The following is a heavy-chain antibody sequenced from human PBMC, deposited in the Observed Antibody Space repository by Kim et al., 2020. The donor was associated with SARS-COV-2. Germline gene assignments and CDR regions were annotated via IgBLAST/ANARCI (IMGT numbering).Heavy chain of an antibody. J-gene: IGHJ4*02. CDR1: GGSISSSNW. D-gene: IGHD6-13*01. Sequence: SETLSLTCAVSGGSISSSNWWSWVRQPPGKGLEWIGEIYHSGSTNYNPSLKSRVTISVDKSKNQFSLKLSSVTAADTAVYYCARFLPRIAAAGVFDYWGQGTLVTVSS. CDR2: IYHSGST. CDR3: ARFLPRIAAAGVFDY. V-gene: IGHV4-4*02.